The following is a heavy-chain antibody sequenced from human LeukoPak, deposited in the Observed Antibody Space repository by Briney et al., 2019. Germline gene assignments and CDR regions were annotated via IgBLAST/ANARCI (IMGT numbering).Heavy chain of an antibody. D-gene: IGHD1-14*01. CDR2: SDGSTS. CDR1: GFIFRKSW. Sequence: GGSLRLSCAASGFIFRKSWMHWVRQAPGQGLIWVSCSDGSTSTYADSVKGRFSVSMDNAQNTLYLQMNSLRAEDTAVYYCARDDYNRLWGQGTLVTVSS. J-gene: IGHJ4*02. V-gene: IGHV3-74*01. CDR3: ARDDYNRL.